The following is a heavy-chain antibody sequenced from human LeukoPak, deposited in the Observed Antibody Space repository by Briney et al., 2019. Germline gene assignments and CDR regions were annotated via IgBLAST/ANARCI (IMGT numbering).Heavy chain of an antibody. CDR1: GFTFSSYW. CDR3: ARDVVAGGWYVGYYYYYMDV. Sequence: GGSLRLSCAASGFTFSSYWMSWVRQAPGKGPEGVANIKQDGSEKYYVDSVKGRFTISRDNAKNSLYLQMNSLRAEDTAVYYRARDVVAGGWYVGYYYYYMDVWGKGTTVTVSS. CDR2: IKQDGSEK. V-gene: IGHV3-7*01. J-gene: IGHJ6*03. D-gene: IGHD6-19*01.